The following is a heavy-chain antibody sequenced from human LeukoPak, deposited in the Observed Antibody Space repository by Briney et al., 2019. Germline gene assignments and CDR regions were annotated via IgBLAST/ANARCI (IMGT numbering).Heavy chain of an antibody. J-gene: IGHJ5*02. Sequence: SEILSLTCTVSGDSISSYYWSWIRQPPGGGLEWVGYIYHSGSTNYNPSLKSRVTISVDTSKNQFSLKLISVTAADTAVYYCARALRQQLVTGWFDPWGQGTLVTVSS. CDR2: IYHSGST. V-gene: IGHV4-59*01. CDR3: ARALRQQLVTGWFDP. CDR1: GDSISSYY. D-gene: IGHD6-13*01.